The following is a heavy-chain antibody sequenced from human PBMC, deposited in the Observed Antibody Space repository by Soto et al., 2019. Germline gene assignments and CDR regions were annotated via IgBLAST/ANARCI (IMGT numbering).Heavy chain of an antibody. CDR1: GYTFTSYG. Sequence: ASVKVSCKASGYTFTSYGISWVRQAPGQGLEWMGWISAYNGNTNYAQKLQGRVTMTTDTSTSTAYMELRSLRSDDTAVYYCARFDYLWGSYRLYYYYMDVWGKGTAVTVSS. J-gene: IGHJ6*03. D-gene: IGHD3-16*02. V-gene: IGHV1-18*01. CDR2: ISAYNGNT. CDR3: ARFDYLWGSYRLYYYYMDV.